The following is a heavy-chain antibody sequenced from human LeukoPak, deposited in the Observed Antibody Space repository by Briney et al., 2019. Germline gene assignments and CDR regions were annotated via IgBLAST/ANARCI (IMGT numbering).Heavy chain of an antibody. D-gene: IGHD1-14*01. J-gene: IGHJ4*02. V-gene: IGHV5-51*01. CDR1: GYSFINYW. CDR2: IYPDDSDT. Sequence: KISCKASGYSFINYWIGWVRQMPGKGLGWMGIIYPDDSDTRYSPSFQGQVTISADRSISTTYLQWSSLRASDTAMYYSARRTGFFDYWGQGTLVTVSS. CDR3: ARRTGFFDY.